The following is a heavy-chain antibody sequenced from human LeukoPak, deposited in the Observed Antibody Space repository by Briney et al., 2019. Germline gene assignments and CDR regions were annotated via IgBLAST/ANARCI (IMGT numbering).Heavy chain of an antibody. Sequence: GGSLTLSCAPCIHTYRLCRGLGARQAPGKGLEWVGRFKRKSEGGTTDYAAPVEGRFTISREDSTNTGYLQMNSLKNEDTALYFRAAILPGAAAYVYRGQGTLVIVSS. V-gene: IGHV3-15*01. CDR2: FKRKSEGGTT. CDR3: AAILPGAAAYVY. J-gene: IGHJ4*02. D-gene: IGHD2-15*01. CDR1: IHTYRLCR.